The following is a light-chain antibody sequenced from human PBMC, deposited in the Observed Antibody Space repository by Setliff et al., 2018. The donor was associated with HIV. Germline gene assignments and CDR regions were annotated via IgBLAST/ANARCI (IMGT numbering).Light chain of an antibody. V-gene: IGLV2-14*03. CDR1: SSDVGGYNY. Sequence: ALTQPASVSGSPGQSITISCTGTSSDVGGYNYVSWYQQHPGKAPKLMIYDVSNRPSGVSNRFSGSKSGNTASLTISGLQAEDEADYYCSSYTSSSTDVFGTGTKVTVL. CDR3: SSYTSSSTDV. CDR2: DVS. J-gene: IGLJ1*01.